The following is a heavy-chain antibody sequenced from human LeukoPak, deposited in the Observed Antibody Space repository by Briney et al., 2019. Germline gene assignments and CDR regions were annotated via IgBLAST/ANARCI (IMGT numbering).Heavy chain of an antibody. CDR1: GFTFSDYY. D-gene: IGHD3-3*01. Sequence: GSLLLSCAASGFTFSDYYMRWIRPAPGKGLEWVSYISSSGSTIYYADSVKGRFTISRDNAKNSLYLQMNSLRAEDTAVYYCARLRFLERYGMDVWGQGTTVTVSS. CDR3: ARLRFLERYGMDV. V-gene: IGHV3-11*01. CDR2: ISSSGSTI. J-gene: IGHJ6*02.